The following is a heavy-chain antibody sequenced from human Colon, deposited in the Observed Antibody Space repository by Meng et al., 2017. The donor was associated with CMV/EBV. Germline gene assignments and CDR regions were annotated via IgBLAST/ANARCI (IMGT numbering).Heavy chain of an antibody. J-gene: IGHJ6*02. CDR2: ISHEGKKA. D-gene: IGHD6-19*01. CDR3: ARDGQWLVDYYHGLDV. CDR1: GFTFSSYA. Sequence: GESLKISCAASGFTFSSYAMNWVRQAPGKGLEWVAVISHEGKKAYYADSVKGQFTISRDDSKKTLYLQMNSLKSEDTAKYRCARDGQWLVDYYHGLDVWGQGTTVTVSS. V-gene: IGHV3-30*03.